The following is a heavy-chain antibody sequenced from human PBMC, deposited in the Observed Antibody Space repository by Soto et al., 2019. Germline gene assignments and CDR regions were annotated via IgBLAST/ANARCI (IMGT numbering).Heavy chain of an antibody. CDR2: IYYSGTS. CDR3: ASRVEGLYSGNYRYYFDY. D-gene: IGHD5-12*01. CDR1: GGSISTSAYY. J-gene: IGHJ4*02. V-gene: IGHV4-39*01. Sequence: SETLSLTCTVSGGSISTSAYYWGWIRQPPKKRLEWIGTIYYSGTSYHNTSLKNQVTISVDTSKNQFSLTLCSVTAADTALYYCASRVEGLYSGNYRYYFDYWGPGTLVTVSS.